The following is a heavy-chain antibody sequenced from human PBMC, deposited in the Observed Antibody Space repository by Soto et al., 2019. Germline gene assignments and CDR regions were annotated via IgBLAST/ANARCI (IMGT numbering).Heavy chain of an antibody. V-gene: IGHV1-69*04. CDR3: AREDCSGGSCYHPDWFDP. Sequence: SVKVSCKASGGTFSSYTISWVRQAPGQGLEWMGRIIPILGIANYAQKFQGRVTITADKSTSTSYMELSSLRSEDTAVYYCAREDCSGGSCYHPDWFDPWGQGTLVTVSS. D-gene: IGHD2-15*01. CDR1: GGTFSSYT. CDR2: IIPILGIA. J-gene: IGHJ5*02.